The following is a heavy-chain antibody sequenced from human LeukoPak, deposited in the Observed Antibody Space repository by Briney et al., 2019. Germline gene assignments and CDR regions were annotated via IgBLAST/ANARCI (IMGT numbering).Heavy chain of an antibody. CDR1: GFTFSDYG. J-gene: IGHJ5*02. Sequence: PGGSLRPSCAAAGFTFSDYGMNWVRHAPGKGLVWVSRINSDGINTSYADSVKGRFTISRDNAKNTLNLQMNSLRAEDTAVYYCARDLGQYYDTSDNWFDPWGQGTLVTVSS. CDR3: ARDLGQYYDTSDNWFDP. D-gene: IGHD3-22*01. V-gene: IGHV3-74*01. CDR2: INSDGINT.